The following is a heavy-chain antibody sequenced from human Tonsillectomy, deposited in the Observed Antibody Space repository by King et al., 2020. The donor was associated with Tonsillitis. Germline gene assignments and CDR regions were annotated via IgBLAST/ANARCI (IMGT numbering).Heavy chain of an antibody. D-gene: IGHD3-10*01. Sequence: QLVQSGAEVKKPGASVKVSCKVSEYILTELSMHWVRQAPGKGLEWIGGFDPEDGETIYAQRFQGRVTMTEDTSKDTAYMELSSLRSEDTAVYYCVTGVFFGPYYFDYWGQGTLVTVSS. CDR1: EYILTELS. CDR2: FDPEDGET. V-gene: IGHV1-24*01. J-gene: IGHJ4*02. CDR3: VTGVFFGPYYFDY.